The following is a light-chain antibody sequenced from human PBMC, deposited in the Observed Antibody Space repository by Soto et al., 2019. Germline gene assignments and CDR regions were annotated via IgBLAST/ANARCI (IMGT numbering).Light chain of an antibody. CDR1: QSISAN. J-gene: IGKJ1*01. CDR2: GAS. CDR3: QQYNNWPGT. V-gene: IGKV3-15*01. Sequence: EIVITQSPPTLSFSPLDIATLSCRASQSISANLAWYQQKPGQAPRLLIYGASSRATGIPARFSGSGSGTEFTLTIGSLQSEDCALYYCQQYNNWPGTFGQGTKVDIK.